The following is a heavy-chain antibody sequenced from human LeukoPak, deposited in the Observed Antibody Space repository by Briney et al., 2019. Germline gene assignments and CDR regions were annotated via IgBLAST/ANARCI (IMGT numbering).Heavy chain of an antibody. CDR2: FDPEDGET. J-gene: IGHJ5*02. CDR3: ATRPRLVLLWFKNWFDP. D-gene: IGHD3-10*01. Sequence: GASVKVSCKVSGYTLTELSMHWVRQAPGKGLEWMGGFDPEDGETIYAQKFQGRVTMTEDTSTDTAYMELSSLRSEDTAVYYCATRPRLVLLWFKNWFDPWGQGTLVTVSS. CDR1: GYTLTELS. V-gene: IGHV1-24*01.